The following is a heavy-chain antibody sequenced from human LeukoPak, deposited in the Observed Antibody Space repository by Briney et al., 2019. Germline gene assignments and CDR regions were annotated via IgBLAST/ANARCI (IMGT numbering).Heavy chain of an antibody. CDR3: TRMGSDPGY. CDR2: IRSKANSYAT. CDR1: GLTLSGSP. V-gene: IGHV3-73*01. D-gene: IGHD3-10*01. Sequence: GGSLRLSCAASGLTLSGSPMHWVRQASGKGLEWVGRIRSKANSYATAYAASVKGRFTISRDDSKNTAYLQMNSLKTEDTAVYYCTRMGSDPGYWGQGTLSPSPQ. J-gene: IGHJ4*02.